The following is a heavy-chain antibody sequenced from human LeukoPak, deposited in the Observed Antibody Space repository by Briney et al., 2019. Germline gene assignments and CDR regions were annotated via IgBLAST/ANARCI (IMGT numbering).Heavy chain of an antibody. J-gene: IGHJ6*03. V-gene: IGHV4-34*01. CDR3: ARLGGRGYSGYDWAPRRGCYYYYMDV. Sequence: SETLSLTCAVYGGSFSGYYWSWIRQPPGKGLEWIGEINHSGSTNYNPSLKSRVTISVDTSKNQFSLKLSSVTAADTAVYYCARLGGRGYSGYDWAPRRGCYYYYMDVWGKGTTVTVSS. D-gene: IGHD5-12*01. CDR2: INHSGST. CDR1: GGSFSGYY.